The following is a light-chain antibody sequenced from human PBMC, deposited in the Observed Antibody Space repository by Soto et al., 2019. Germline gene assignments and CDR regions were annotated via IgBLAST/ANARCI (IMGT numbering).Light chain of an antibody. V-gene: IGLV1-44*01. CDR1: SSTIEGNP. Sequence: QSGLPQPPSPSGPPGQGSPSSCFGGSSTIEGNPVNCYQQLPGRAPNLLISRNDQRPSGVPDRFSGSKSGTSASLAISGLQSEDEAEYFCATWDDSLSGGYVFGTGTKVTVL. CDR3: ATWDDSLSGGYV. J-gene: IGLJ1*01. CDR2: RND.